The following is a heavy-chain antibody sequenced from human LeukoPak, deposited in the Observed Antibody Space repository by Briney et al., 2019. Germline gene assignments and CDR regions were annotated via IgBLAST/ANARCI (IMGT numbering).Heavy chain of an antibody. V-gene: IGHV3-21*01. Sequence: PGGSLRLSCTASGFTFRTYAMTWVHQAPGKGLEWISSMSSGSSYIYYADSVRGRFTISRDNAKHSLSLEMNNLRAEDTAMYYRARDRPTGASRVFVVEWGQGTLVTVSS. J-gene: IGHJ4*02. CDR1: GFTFRTYA. CDR2: MSSGSSYI. CDR3: ARDRPTGASRVFVVE. D-gene: IGHD2-15*01.